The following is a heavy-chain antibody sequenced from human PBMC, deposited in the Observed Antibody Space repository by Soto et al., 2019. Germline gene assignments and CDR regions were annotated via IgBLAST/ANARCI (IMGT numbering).Heavy chain of an antibody. Sequence: GGSLRLSCAASGFTFSSYSMNWVRQAPGKGLEWVSSISSSSSYIYYADSVKGRFTISRDNAKNSLYLQMNSLRAEDTAVYYCAKSIAAAGTFDPWGQGTLDPVSS. CDR1: GFTFSSYS. V-gene: IGHV3-21*01. J-gene: IGHJ5*02. D-gene: IGHD6-13*01. CDR2: ISSSSSYI. CDR3: AKSIAAAGTFDP.